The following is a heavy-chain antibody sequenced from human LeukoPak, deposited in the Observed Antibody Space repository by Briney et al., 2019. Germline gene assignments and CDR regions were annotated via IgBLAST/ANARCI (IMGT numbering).Heavy chain of an antibody. D-gene: IGHD4/OR15-4a*01. CDR2: ISAYNANT. CDR1: GYTFINYG. CDR3: ARSDYGEKFDY. V-gene: IGHV1-18*01. J-gene: IGHJ4*02. Sequence: ASVKVSCKASGYTFINYGINWVRQAPGQGLEWMGWISAYNANTYYGQKFQGRVTMTTDISTNTAYMDLRSLRSDDTAVYYCARSDYGEKFDYWGQGTLVTVSS.